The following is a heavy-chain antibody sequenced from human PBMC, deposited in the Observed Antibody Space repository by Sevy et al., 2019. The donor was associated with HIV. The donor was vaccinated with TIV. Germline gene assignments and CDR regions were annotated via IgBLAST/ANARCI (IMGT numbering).Heavy chain of an antibody. D-gene: IGHD2-8*01. CDR3: AREGCTRPHDY. CDR1: GFAFYDYS. Sequence: PPGGSLRLSCAASGFAFYDYSMSWIRQAPGKGLEWVATLSFGCGKINYADSVKGRFTISRDNSKNSFYLQMDNLRVEDTALYYCAREGCTRPHDYWGQGTRVTVSS. V-gene: IGHV3-23*01. J-gene: IGHJ4*02. CDR2: LSFGCGKI.